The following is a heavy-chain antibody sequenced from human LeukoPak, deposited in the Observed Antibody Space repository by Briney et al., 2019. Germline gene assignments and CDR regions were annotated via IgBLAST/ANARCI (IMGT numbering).Heavy chain of an antibody. CDR1: DDSFSSHY. CDR3: ARDLVTVTKGFDV. Sequence: KPSETLSLTCAVSDDSFSSHYWTWIRQPPGKGLEWIGYISYIGSTNYNPSLKSRVTISIDTSKNQFSLKLTSVTAAGTAVYYCARDLVTVTKGFDVWGQGTMVSVSS. V-gene: IGHV4-59*11. CDR2: ISYIGST. D-gene: IGHD4-17*01. J-gene: IGHJ3*01.